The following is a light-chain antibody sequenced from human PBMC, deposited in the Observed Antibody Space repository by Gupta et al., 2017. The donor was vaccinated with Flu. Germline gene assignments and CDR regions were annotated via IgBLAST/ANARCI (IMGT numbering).Light chain of an antibody. CDR2: SAS. Sequence: PSSLSASVGDRVTITCRAGRSISTYLNWFQQKPGKAPKLLINSASRLQSGVPSRFSGSRSGTDFTLTISRRQPEDFATYFCQQRFSTPSTFGQGTXMENK. J-gene: IGKJ2*01. CDR3: QQRFSTPST. V-gene: IGKV1-39*01. CDR1: RSISTY.